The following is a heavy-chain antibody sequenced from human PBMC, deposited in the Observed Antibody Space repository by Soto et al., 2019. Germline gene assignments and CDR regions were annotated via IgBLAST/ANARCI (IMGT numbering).Heavy chain of an antibody. CDR1: GGSLSSYY. V-gene: IGHV4-59*01. Sequence: SETLSLTCTVSGGSLSSYYCSWIRRPPGMGLEWIASISYSGTTNYNSSLKSRVTISIDTSKNQFSLKFNSVTAADTAVYYCAREGYNFGPFDYRGQGALVTVSS. J-gene: IGHJ4*02. CDR2: ISYSGTT. D-gene: IGHD5-18*01. CDR3: AREGYNFGPFDY.